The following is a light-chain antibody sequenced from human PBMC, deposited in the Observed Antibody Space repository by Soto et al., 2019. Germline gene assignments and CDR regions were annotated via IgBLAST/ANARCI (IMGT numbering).Light chain of an antibody. V-gene: IGKV1-17*01. CDR2: AAT. CDR1: QGIRDD. J-gene: IGKJ1*01. Sequence: DIQMTQSPSSLSASVGDRVTITCRASQGIRDDLAWYQQKPGKAPKRLIYAATRLQSGVPSRFSGSGSGTEFTLTISSLQSEDFATYYCLQHIDFPRTFGQGTKV. CDR3: LQHIDFPRT.